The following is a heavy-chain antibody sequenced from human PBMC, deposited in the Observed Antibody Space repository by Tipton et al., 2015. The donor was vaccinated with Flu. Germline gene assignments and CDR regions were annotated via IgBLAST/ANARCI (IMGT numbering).Heavy chain of an antibody. Sequence: SLRLSCAASGFTVSSNYMSWVRQAPGKGLEWVSVIYSGGSTYYADSVKGRFTISRDNSKNTLYLQMNSLRAEDTAVYYWARAFSWGYFDYWGQGTLVTVSS. V-gene: IGHV3-53*01. CDR3: ARAFSWGYFDY. D-gene: IGHD7-27*01. CDR2: IYSGGST. CDR1: GFTVSSNY. J-gene: IGHJ4*02.